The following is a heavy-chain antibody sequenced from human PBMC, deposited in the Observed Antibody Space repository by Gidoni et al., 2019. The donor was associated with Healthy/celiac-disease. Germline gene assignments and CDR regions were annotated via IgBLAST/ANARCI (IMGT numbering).Heavy chain of an antibody. J-gene: IGHJ4*02. CDR2: IWYDGSNK. V-gene: IGHV3-33*01. Sequence: QVQLVESGGGVVQPGGSLRLSCAASGFTFSSYGMHWVRQAPGKGLEWVAVIWYDGSNKYYADSVKGRFTISRDNSKNTLYLQMNSLRAEDTAVYYCATDSSSGYFDYWGQGTLVTVSS. D-gene: IGHD6-6*01. CDR1: GFTFSSYG. CDR3: ATDSSSGYFDY.